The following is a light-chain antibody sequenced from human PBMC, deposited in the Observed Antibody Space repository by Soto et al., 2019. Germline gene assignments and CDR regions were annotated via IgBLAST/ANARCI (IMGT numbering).Light chain of an antibody. V-gene: IGLV2-14*01. CDR2: DVS. J-gene: IGLJ2*01. CDR3: SSYTSSSTVV. Sequence: QSVLTQPASVSGSPGQSITISCTGTSSDIGGYSHVSWYQQHPGKAPKLMIYDVSNRPSGVSNRFSGSKSGNTASLTISGLQAEDEADYYCSSYTSSSTVVIGGGTKLTVL. CDR1: SSDIGGYSH.